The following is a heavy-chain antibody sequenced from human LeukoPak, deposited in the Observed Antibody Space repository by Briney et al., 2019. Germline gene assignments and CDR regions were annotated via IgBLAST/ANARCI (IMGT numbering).Heavy chain of an antibody. CDR3: ARSAGEITFDY. CDR2: IYYSGST. V-gene: IGHV4-59*01. CDR1: GGSISSYY. D-gene: IGHD1-20*01. Sequence: SETLSLTCTVSGGSISSYYWSWLRQPPGKGLEWIGYIYYSGSTNYNPSLKSRVTISVDTSKNQFSLKLSSVTAADTAVYYCARSAGEITFDYWGQGTLVTVSS. J-gene: IGHJ4*02.